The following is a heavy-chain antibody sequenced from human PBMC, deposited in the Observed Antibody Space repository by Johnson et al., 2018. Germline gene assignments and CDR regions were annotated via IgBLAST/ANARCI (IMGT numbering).Heavy chain of an antibody. D-gene: IGHD1-26*01. CDR3: GRWDEGVDY. V-gene: IGHV3-21*01. CDR1: GFTFSTST. CDR2: ISSGSAYI. J-gene: IGHJ4*02. Sequence: VQLVESGGGLVKPGESLRLSCAASGFTFSTSTLHWVRPAPGTGLEWVSSISSGSAYIYYADSLKGRFSIPRDNAKNSVSLQVKSLRAEDTAVYYGGRWDEGVDYWGQGTLVTGSS.